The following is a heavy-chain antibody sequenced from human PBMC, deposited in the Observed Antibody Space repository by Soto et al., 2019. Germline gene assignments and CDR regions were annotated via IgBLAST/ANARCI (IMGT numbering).Heavy chain of an antibody. V-gene: IGHV3-11*01. J-gene: IGHJ6*03. D-gene: IGHD6-19*01. CDR2: ISSSGSTI. Sequence: GGSLRLSCAASGFTFSDYYMSWIRQAPGKGLEWVSYISSSGSTIYYADSVKGRFTISRDNAKNSLYLQMNSLRAEDTAVYYCARDLNIAVAGKNYMDVWGKGTTVTVSS. CDR1: GFTFSDYY. CDR3: ARDLNIAVAGKNYMDV.